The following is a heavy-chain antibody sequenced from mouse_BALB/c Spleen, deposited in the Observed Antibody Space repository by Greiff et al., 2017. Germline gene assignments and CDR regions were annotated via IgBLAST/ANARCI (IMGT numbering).Heavy chain of an antibody. CDR3: ARAYDYDWFAY. D-gene: IGHD2-4*01. V-gene: IGHV7-3*02. Sequence: EVQLVESGGGLVQPGGSLRLSCATSGFTFTDYYMSWVRQPPGKALEWLGFIRNKANGYTTEYSASVKGRFTISRDNSQSILYLQMNTLRAEDSATYYCARAYDYDWFAYWGQGTLVTVSA. J-gene: IGHJ3*01. CDR2: IRNKANGYTT. CDR1: GFTFTDYY.